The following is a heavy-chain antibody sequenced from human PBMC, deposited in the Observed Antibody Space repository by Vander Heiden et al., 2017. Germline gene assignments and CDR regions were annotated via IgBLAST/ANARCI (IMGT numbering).Heavy chain of an antibody. Sequence: EVQLVESGGGLVKPGGSLRLACAAPGFTFSNAWMSWVGQAQGKGLEWVGRIKSKTDGGTTDYAAPVKGRFTISRDDSKNTLYLQMNSLKTEDTAVYYCTTEGVGATWVFDYWGQGTLVTVSS. CDR2: IKSKTDGGTT. J-gene: IGHJ4*02. CDR3: TTEGVGATWVFDY. D-gene: IGHD1-26*01. V-gene: IGHV3-15*01. CDR1: GFTFSNAW.